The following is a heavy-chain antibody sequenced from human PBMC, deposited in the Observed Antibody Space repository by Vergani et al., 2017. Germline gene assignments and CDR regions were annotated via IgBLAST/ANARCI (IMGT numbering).Heavy chain of an antibody. CDR2: ISGSGGST. V-gene: IGHV3-23*04. D-gene: IGHD5-12*01. J-gene: IGHJ6*02. CDR3: AKANPRNSGYDYLYYYHAMDV. CDR1: GFTFSDYY. Sequence: VQLVESGGGLVKPGGSLRLSCAASGFTFSDYYMGWIRQAPGKGLEWVSGISGSGGSTYYAGSVKGRFTISRDSSKNTLYLQMNSLSAGDTAVYYCAKANPRNSGYDYLYYYHAMDVWGQGTTVTVSS.